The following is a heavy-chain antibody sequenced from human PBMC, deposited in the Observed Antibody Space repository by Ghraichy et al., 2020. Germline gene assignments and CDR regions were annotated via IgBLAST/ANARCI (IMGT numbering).Heavy chain of an antibody. CDR1: GFTFSSYS. V-gene: IGHV3-21*01. CDR3: ALIVGATTGGY. CDR2: ISSSSSYI. Sequence: GESLNISCAASGFTFSSYSMNWVRQAPGKGLEWVSSISSSSSYIYYADSVKGRFTISRDNAKNSLYLQMNSLRAEDTAVYYCALIVGATTGGYWGQGTLVTVSS. J-gene: IGHJ4*02. D-gene: IGHD1-26*01.